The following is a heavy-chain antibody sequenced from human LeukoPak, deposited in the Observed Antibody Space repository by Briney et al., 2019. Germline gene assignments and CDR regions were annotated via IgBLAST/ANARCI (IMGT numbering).Heavy chain of an antibody. J-gene: IGHJ4*02. D-gene: IGHD2-2*01. Sequence: GGSLRLSCVASGYDFSGYTFIWVRQAPGKGLEYVSSISKSSALKYYAESVRGRFTISRDNAENSLYLDMNNLGAEDTAVYFCVRGDNRDQWGQGTLVTASS. V-gene: IGHV3-21*01. CDR3: VRGDNRDQ. CDR2: ISKSSALK. CDR1: GYDFSGYT.